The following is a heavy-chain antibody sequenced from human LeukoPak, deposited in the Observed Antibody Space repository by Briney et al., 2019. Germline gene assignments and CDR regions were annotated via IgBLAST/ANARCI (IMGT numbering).Heavy chain of an antibody. J-gene: IGHJ4*02. Sequence: PSETLSLTCTVSGYSISSGYYWGWIRPPPGKGLEWIGSIYHSGSTYYNPSLKSRVTISVDTSKNQFSLKLSSVTAADTAVYYCASIVVVAATDYYFDCWGQGTLVTVSS. V-gene: IGHV4-38-2*02. CDR3: ASIVVVAATDYYFDC. CDR2: IYHSGST. CDR1: GYSISSGYY. D-gene: IGHD2-15*01.